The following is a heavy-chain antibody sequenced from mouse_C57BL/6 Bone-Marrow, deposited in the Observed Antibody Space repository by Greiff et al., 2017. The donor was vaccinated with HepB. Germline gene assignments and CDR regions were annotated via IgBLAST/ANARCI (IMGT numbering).Heavy chain of an antibody. J-gene: IGHJ2*01. CDR3: ARRHAILEGYFDY. D-gene: IGHD6-1*01. V-gene: IGHV1-64*01. CDR2: IHPNSGST. CDR1: GYTFTSYW. Sequence: QVQLQQPGAELVKPGASVKLSCKASGYTFTSYWMHWVKQRPGQGLEWIGMIHPNSGSTNYNEKFKSKATLTVDKSSSTAYMQLSSLTSEDSAVYYCARRHAILEGYFDYWGQGTTLTVSS.